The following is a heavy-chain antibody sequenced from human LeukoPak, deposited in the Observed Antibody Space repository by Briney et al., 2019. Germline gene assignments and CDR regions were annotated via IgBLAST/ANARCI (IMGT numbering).Heavy chain of an antibody. CDR3: AREDSSSWNNWFDP. CDR1: GGSISSYY. V-gene: IGHV4-59*01. CDR2: IYYSGST. J-gene: IGHJ5*02. D-gene: IGHD6-13*01. Sequence: PSETLSLTCTVSGGSISSYYRSWIRQPPGKGLEWIGYIYYSGSTNYNPSLKSRVTISVDTSKNQFSLKLSSVTAADTAVYYCAREDSSSWNNWFDPWGQGTLVTVSS.